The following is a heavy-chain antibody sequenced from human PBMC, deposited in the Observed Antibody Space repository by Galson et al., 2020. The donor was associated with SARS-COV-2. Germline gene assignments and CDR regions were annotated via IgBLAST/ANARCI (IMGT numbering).Heavy chain of an antibody. V-gene: IGHV3-33*01. CDR1: GFTFSSYG. Sequence: GGSLRLSCAASGFTFSSYGMHWVRQAPGKGLEWVAVIWYDGSNKYYADSVKGRFTISRDNSKNTLYLQMNSLRAEDTAVYYCARDRDSVYSGSYLDFWGQGTLVTVSS. CDR2: IWYDGSNK. J-gene: IGHJ4*02. D-gene: IGHD1-26*01. CDR3: ARDRDSVYSGSYLDF.